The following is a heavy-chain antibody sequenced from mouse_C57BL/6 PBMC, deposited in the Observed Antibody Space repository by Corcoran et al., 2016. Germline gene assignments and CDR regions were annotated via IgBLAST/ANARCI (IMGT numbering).Heavy chain of an antibody. D-gene: IGHD1-1*01. CDR2: IYPGSGNT. CDR3: ARSTTRGYAMDY. CDR1: GYSFTSYY. V-gene: IGHV1-66*01. J-gene: IGHJ4*01. Sequence: QVQLQQSGPELVKPGASVKISCKASGYSFTSYYIHWVKQRPGQGLEWIGWIYPGSGNTKYNEKFKGKATLTADTSSSTAYMQLSSLTSEDSAVYYCARSTTRGYAMDYWGQGTSVTVSS.